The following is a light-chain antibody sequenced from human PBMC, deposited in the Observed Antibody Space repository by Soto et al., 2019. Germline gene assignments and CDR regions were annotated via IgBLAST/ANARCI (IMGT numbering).Light chain of an antibody. CDR3: QQYNTYSET. Sequence: DIQMTQSPSALSASVGDRVTMPCRASLSIDSWLAWYQQKPGKAPKLLIYEASTLQSGVPSRFSGSGSGTEFTLTISSLQPDDFATYYCQQYNTYSETFGQGTKVDIK. J-gene: IGKJ1*01. CDR2: EAS. CDR1: LSIDSW. V-gene: IGKV1-5*03.